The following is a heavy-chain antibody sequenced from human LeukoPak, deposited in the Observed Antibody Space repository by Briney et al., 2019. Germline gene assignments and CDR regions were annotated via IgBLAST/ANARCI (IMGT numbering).Heavy chain of an antibody. CDR1: GFTFTDHY. D-gene: IGHD3-10*01. Sequence: GGSLRLSCAASGFTFTDHYMSWIRQAPGKGLEWVSYISSSGSTIYYADSVKGRFTISRDNAKNSLYLQMNSLRAEDTAVYYCARDRGHYYYGSGSYYNVDWYFDLWGRGTLVTVSS. CDR3: ARDRGHYYYGSGSYYNVDWYFDL. J-gene: IGHJ2*01. V-gene: IGHV3-11*01. CDR2: ISSSGSTI.